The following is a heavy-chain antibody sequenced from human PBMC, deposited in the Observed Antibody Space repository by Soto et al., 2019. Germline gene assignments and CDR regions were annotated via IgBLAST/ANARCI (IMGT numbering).Heavy chain of an antibody. Sequence: QVQLVQSGAEVKKPGSSVKVSCKASGGAFSDYAFSWVRQAPGQGLEWLGGIMPIFRAPDYAQKFQGRVTTTADGFPRKAYLEMNSLRPEGTAVYYCASWLKGPDIGNYYYGMDVWGQGTTVTVS. CDR3: ASWLKGPDIGNYYYGMDV. CDR1: GGAFSDYA. CDR2: IMPIFRAP. J-gene: IGHJ6*02. D-gene: IGHD2-15*01. V-gene: IGHV1-69*12.